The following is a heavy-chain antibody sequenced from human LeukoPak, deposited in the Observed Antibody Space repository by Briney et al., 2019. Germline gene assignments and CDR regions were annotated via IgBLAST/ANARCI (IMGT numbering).Heavy chain of an antibody. CDR1: GGSIGSSNW. D-gene: IGHD1-26*01. J-gene: IGHJ4*02. Sequence: SETLSLTCAVSGGSIGSSNWWSWVRQPPGKGLEWIGETYHSGSTNYNPSLKSRVTISVDKSKNQFSLKLSSVTAADTAVYYCARVSSGATTVDYWGQGTLVTVSS. V-gene: IGHV4-4*02. CDR3: ARVSSGATTVDY. CDR2: TYHSGST.